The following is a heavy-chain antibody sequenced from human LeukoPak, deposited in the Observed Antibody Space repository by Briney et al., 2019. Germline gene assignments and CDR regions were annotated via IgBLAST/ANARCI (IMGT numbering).Heavy chain of an antibody. V-gene: IGHV3-23*01. J-gene: IGHJ5*02. CDR3: AKALLWFGGGYFDP. CDR1: GFTFSTYA. CDR2: ISGSGDNT. Sequence: GGSLRLSCLTSGFTFSTYAMSWVRQAPGKGLEWVSAISGSGDNTYYADSVKGRFTISRDNSKNTLYLQMNSLRAEDTAVYYCAKALLWFGGGYFDPWGQGTLVTVSS. D-gene: IGHD3-10*01.